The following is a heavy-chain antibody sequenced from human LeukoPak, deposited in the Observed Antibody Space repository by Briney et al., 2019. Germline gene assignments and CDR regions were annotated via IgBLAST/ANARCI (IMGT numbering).Heavy chain of an antibody. Sequence: PGGSLRLSCAASGFTFSSYAMSWVRQAPGKGLEWVSAISGSGGSTYYADSVKGRFTISRDNSKNTLYLQMNSLRVEDTGLYYCARLESSGWYRFDCWGQGTLVTVSS. CDR1: GFTFSSYA. J-gene: IGHJ4*02. CDR2: ISGSGGST. CDR3: ARLESSGWYRFDC. D-gene: IGHD6-19*01. V-gene: IGHV3-23*01.